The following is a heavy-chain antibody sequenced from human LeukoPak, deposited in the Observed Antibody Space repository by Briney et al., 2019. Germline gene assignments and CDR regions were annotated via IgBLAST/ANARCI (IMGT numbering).Heavy chain of an antibody. V-gene: IGHV4-34*01. CDR2: INHSGST. CDR1: GGSFSGYY. D-gene: IGHD3-10*01. CDR3: ARDSGTTGEVKFDP. J-gene: IGHJ5*02. Sequence: PSETLSLTCAVYGGSFSGYYWSWIRQPPGKGLEWIGEINHSGSTNYNPSLKSRVTISVDTSKNQFSLKLSSVTAANTAVYDCARDSGTTGEVKFDPWGQGTLVTVSS.